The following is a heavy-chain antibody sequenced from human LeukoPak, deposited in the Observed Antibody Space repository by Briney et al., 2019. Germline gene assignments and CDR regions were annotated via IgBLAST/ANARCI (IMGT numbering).Heavy chain of an antibody. D-gene: IGHD6-19*01. CDR1: GGSISSSPYY. V-gene: IGHV4-39*07. CDR3: ARVSSPRYSSGWYHPRATNGLGAFDI. Sequence: SETLSLTCTVSGGSISSSPYYWGWIRQPPGKGLEWIGEINHSGSTNYNPSLKSRVTISVDTSKNQFSLKLSSVTAADTAVYYCARVSSPRYSSGWYHPRATNGLGAFDIWGQGTMVTVSS. J-gene: IGHJ3*02. CDR2: INHSGST.